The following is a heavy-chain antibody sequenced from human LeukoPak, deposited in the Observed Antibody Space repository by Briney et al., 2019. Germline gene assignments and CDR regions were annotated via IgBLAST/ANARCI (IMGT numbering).Heavy chain of an antibody. CDR1: GFTFSTYG. D-gene: IGHD3-10*01. J-gene: IGHJ6*03. CDR3: ASGSGSYRTPYYMDV. CDR2: IRYDGSNT. Sequence: PGGSLRLSCAASGFTFSTYGIHWVRQAPGKGLEWVALIRYDGSNTYYADSVRGRFTVSRDNSKSTLYLQMNSLRAEDTAVYYCASGSGSYRTPYYMDVWGTGTTVTVSS. V-gene: IGHV3-30*02.